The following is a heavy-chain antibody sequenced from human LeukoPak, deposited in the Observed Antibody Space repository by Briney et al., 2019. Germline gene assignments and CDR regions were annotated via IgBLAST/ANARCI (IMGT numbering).Heavy chain of an antibody. CDR1: GDSVSSNSVA. Sequence: SQTLSLTCAISGDSVSSNSVAWTWIRQSPSRGLEWLGRTYYRSKWYDDYAVSVKSRATFSSDTSKNQFSLQLNSVTPEDTAIYYCASEDGGLRNWGQGTLVTVSS. J-gene: IGHJ4*02. CDR2: TYYRSKWYD. D-gene: IGHD3-16*01. V-gene: IGHV6-1*01. CDR3: ASEDGGLRN.